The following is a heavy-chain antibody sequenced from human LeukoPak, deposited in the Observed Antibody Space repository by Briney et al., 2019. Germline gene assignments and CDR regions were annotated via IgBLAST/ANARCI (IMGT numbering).Heavy chain of an antibody. CDR3: ARRDWNYLTNWFDP. CDR1: GFTFSSYS. D-gene: IGHD1-7*01. V-gene: IGHV3-21*04. CDR2: ISSSSSYI. Sequence: PGGSLRLSCAASGFTFSSYSMNWVRQAPGKGLEWVSSISSSSSYIYYADSVKGRFTISRDNAKNSLYLQMNSLRAEDTAVYYCARRDWNYLTNWFDPWGQGTLVTVSS. J-gene: IGHJ5*02.